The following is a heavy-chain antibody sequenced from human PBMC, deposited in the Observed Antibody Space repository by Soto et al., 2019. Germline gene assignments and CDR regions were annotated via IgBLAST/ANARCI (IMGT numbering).Heavy chain of an antibody. J-gene: IGHJ5*02. CDR1: GGSISSGDYY. CDR3: ARDWETGGDYVGWFDP. D-gene: IGHD4-17*01. V-gene: IGHV4-30-4*01. CDR2: IYYSGST. Sequence: PSETLSLTCTISGGSISSGDYYWSWIRQPPGKGLEWIGYIYYSGSTYYNPSLKSRVTISVDTSKNQFSLKLSSVTAADTAVYYCARDWETGGDYVGWFDPWGQGTLVTVSS.